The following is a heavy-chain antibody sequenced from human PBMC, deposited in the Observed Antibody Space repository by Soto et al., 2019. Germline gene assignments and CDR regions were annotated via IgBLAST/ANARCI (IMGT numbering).Heavy chain of an antibody. J-gene: IGHJ5*02. CDR1: GFTFSSYS. CDR2: ISSSSSYI. Sequence: EVQLVESGGGLVKPGGSLRLSCAASGFTFSSYSMNWVRQAPGKGLEWVSSISSSSSYIYYADSVKGRFTISRDNAKNPLYLQMNSLRAEDTAVYYCARVMVRGVMPYPFGPWGQGTLVTVSS. V-gene: IGHV3-21*01. D-gene: IGHD3-10*01. CDR3: ARVMVRGVMPYPFGP.